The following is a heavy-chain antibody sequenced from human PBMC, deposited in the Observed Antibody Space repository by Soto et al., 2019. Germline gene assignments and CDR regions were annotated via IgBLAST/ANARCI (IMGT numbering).Heavy chain of an antibody. CDR3: ARDRGGYRDTGALDP. CDR1: GGSISSGDYY. V-gene: IGHV4-30-4*01. J-gene: IGHJ5*02. D-gene: IGHD3-16*02. Sequence: QVQLQESGPGLVKPSQTLSLTCTVSGGSISSGDYYWSWIRQPPGKGLEWIGYIYYSGSTYYNPSLNSRVTITIDTSKNRFSLKLTSVAAADTAVYYCARDRGGYRDTGALDPWGQGTLVTVSS. CDR2: IYYSGST.